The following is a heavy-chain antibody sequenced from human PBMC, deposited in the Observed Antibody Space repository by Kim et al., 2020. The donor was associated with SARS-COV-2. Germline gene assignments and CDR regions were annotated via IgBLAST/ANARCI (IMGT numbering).Heavy chain of an antibody. CDR3: AKDATTTMIVVVIDGDWYFDL. CDR2: ISGSGGST. V-gene: IGHV3-23*01. D-gene: IGHD3-22*01. J-gene: IGHJ2*01. Sequence: GGSLRLSCAASGFTFSSYAMSWVRQAPGKGLEWVSAISGSGGSTYYADSVKGRFTISRDNSKNTLYLQMNSLRAEDTAVYYCAKDATTTMIVVVIDGDWYFDLWGRGTLVTVSS. CDR1: GFTFSSYA.